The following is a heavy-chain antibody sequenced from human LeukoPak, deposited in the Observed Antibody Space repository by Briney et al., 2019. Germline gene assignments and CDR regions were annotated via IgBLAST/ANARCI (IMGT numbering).Heavy chain of an antibody. V-gene: IGHV3-23*01. CDR3: GKEGGA. Sequence: PGGSLRLSCAASGFTFSSFTMTWVRQAPGKGLEWVSATGGRGGSTYYADFLEGRFTIARDNSKDMVYLQMNSLKVEDTAIYYCGKEGGAWGQGTKVTVSS. D-gene: IGHD3-16*01. CDR2: TGGRGGST. J-gene: IGHJ5*02. CDR1: GFTFSSFT.